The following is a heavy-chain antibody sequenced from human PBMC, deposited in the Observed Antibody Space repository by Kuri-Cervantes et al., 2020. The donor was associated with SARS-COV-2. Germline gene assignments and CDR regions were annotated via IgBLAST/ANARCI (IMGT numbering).Heavy chain of an antibody. D-gene: IGHD2-2*02. J-gene: IGHJ3*02. V-gene: IGHV1-2*02. CDR3: ASVGIVVVPAAIPSGSFDI. CDR2: INPNSGGT. CDR1: GYTFTGYY. Sequence: ASVKVSCKASGYTFTGYYMHWVRQAPGQGLEWMGWINPNSGGTNYAQKFQGRVTMTRDTSISTAYMELSRLRSDDTAVYYFASVGIVVVPAAIPSGSFDIWGRGTMVTVSS.